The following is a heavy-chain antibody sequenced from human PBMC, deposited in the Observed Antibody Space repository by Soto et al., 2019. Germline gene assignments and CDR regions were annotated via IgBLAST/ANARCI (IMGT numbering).Heavy chain of an antibody. V-gene: IGHV1-69*13. Sequence: PVKVSCKASGGTFGSQGIAWVRQAPGQGLEWMGGFIAMLGTPTYAKKVQGRATISADESLTSSYLELRSLRSEDTGVYFCARGAMANFDYWGQGTVVTVSS. CDR1: GGTFGSQG. CDR2: FIAMLGTP. CDR3: ARGAMANFDY. J-gene: IGHJ4*02. D-gene: IGHD5-18*01.